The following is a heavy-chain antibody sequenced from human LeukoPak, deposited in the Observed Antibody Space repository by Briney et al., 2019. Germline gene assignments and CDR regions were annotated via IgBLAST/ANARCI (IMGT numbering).Heavy chain of an antibody. CDR3: ARGSAGYSNYDY. CDR1: GGSISSSSYY. Sequence: SETLSLTCTVSGGSISSSSYYWGWIRQPPGKGLEWIGSIYYSGSTYYNPSLKSRVTISVDTSKNQFSLKLSSVTAADTAVYYCARGSAGYSNYDYWGQGTLVTVSS. J-gene: IGHJ4*02. D-gene: IGHD4-11*01. V-gene: IGHV4-39*07. CDR2: IYYSGST.